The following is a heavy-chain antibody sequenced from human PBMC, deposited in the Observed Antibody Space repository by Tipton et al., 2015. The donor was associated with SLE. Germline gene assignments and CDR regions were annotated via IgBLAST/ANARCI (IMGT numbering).Heavy chain of an antibody. D-gene: IGHD2-15*01. CDR3: AMGPRVVAPATFDN. J-gene: IGHJ4*02. Sequence: GSLRLSCEASGFIFSSYTMSWLRQAPGTGLEWVSSFSGRGSHTTYAETVQGRFIIFRDNSKNTLHLQMSNLRAEDTAIYYCAMGPRVVAPATFDNWGQGTLVTVSS. CDR1: GFIFSSYT. V-gene: IGHV3-23*01. CDR2: FSGRGSHT.